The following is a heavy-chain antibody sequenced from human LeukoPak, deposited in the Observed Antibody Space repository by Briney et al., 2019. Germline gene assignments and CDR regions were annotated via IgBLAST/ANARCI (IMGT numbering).Heavy chain of an antibody. J-gene: IGHJ4*02. CDR3: ARDQEGFDY. CDR1: GYTFTSYY. CDR2: INPSGGST. Sequence: ASVNVSCTASGYTFTSYYMHWVRQAPGQGLEWMGIINPSGGSTSYAQKFQGRVTVTRDTSTSTVHMELSGLRSEDTAVYYCARDQEGFDYWGQGTLVTVSS. V-gene: IGHV1-46*01.